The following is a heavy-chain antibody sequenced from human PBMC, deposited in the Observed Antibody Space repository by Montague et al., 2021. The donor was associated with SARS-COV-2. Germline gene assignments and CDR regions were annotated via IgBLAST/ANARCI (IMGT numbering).Heavy chain of an antibody. V-gene: IGHV4-34*01. CDR1: GGSLSGYY. Sequence: SETLSLTCAVYGGSLSGYYWSWIRQPSGEGLEWIAEISHSGSTGYNPSLKSRVTISVDTSKNQFSLKLSSATAADMAVYYCVRVPYRRLFVPRYYGMDVWGQGTTVTVSS. CDR2: ISHSGST. CDR3: VRVPYRRLFVPRYYGMDV. D-gene: IGHD2-2*01. J-gene: IGHJ6*02.